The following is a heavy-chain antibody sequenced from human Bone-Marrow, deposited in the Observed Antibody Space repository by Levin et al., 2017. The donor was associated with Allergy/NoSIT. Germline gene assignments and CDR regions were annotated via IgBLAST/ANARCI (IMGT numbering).Heavy chain of an antibody. V-gene: IGHV1-69*13. D-gene: IGHD5-18*01. CDR2: IVPVFGTA. CDR1: GGTFGTYG. Sequence: SVKVSCKASGGTFGTYGINWVRQAPGQGLEWMGGIVPVFGTANYAQNFQGRVTITADESTRTAYMELSSLRSEDTAVYYCARDGKDTVLVGEDYYYYMDVWGKGTTVTVSS. CDR3: ARDGKDTVLVGEDYYYYMDV. J-gene: IGHJ6*03.